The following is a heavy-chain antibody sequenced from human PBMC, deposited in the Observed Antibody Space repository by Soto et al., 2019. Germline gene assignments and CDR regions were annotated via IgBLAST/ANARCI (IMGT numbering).Heavy chain of an antibody. D-gene: IGHD1-26*01. CDR2: IIPIFGTA. V-gene: IGHV1-69*13. Sequence: SVKVSCKASGGTFSSYAISWVRQAPGQGLEWMGGIIPIFGTANYAQKFQGRVTITADESTSTAYMELSSLRSEDTAVYYCARDRGYSGSQIHSWFDPWGQGTLVTSPQ. CDR1: GGTFSSYA. CDR3: ARDRGYSGSQIHSWFDP. J-gene: IGHJ5*02.